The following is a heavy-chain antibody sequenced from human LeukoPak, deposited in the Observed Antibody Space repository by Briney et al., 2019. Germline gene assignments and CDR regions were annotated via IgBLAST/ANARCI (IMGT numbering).Heavy chain of an antibody. CDR2: INPNTGDT. CDR3: PRQSLRNFDY. J-gene: IGHJ4*02. Sequence: ASVKVSCKASGYTFTGYYIHYVRQALGQGLEWMGWINPNTGDTKYAQKFQGRVTMTRDTSISTAYMELSRLRSDDTTVYYCPRQSLRNFDYWGQGTLVTVSS. D-gene: IGHD5/OR15-5a*01. CDR1: GYTFTGYY. V-gene: IGHV1-2*02.